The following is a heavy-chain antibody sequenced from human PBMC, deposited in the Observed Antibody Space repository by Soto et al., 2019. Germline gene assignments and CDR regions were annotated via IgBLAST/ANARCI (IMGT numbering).Heavy chain of an antibody. J-gene: IGHJ6*02. CDR3: ARSLVPAAQYYYYYYGMDV. D-gene: IGHD2-2*01. CDR1: GYTFTSYA. CDR2: INAGNGNT. Sequence: GASVKVSCKASGYTFTSYAMHWVRQAPGQRLEWMGWINAGNGNTKYSQKFQGRVTITRDTSASTAYMELSSLRSEDTAVYYCARSLVPAAQYYYYYYGMDVWGQGTTVTVSS. V-gene: IGHV1-3*01.